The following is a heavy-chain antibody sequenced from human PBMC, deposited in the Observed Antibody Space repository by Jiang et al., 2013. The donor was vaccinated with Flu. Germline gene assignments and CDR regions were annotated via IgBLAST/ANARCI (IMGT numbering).Heavy chain of an antibody. CDR3: ARGGIAAAGKMGFAY. Sequence: QTLSLTCAISGDSVSSNSAAWNWIRQSPSRGLEWLGRTYYRSKWYNDYAVSVKSRITINPDTSKNQFSLQLNSVTPEDTVVYYCARGGIAAAGKMGFAYWGQGTLVTVSS. V-gene: IGHV6-1*01. D-gene: IGHD6-13*01. CDR1: GDSVSSNSAA. CDR2: TYYRSKWYN. J-gene: IGHJ4*02.